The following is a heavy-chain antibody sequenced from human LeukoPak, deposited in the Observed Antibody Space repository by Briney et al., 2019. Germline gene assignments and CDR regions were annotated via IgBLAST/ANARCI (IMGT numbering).Heavy chain of an antibody. V-gene: IGHV4-61*02. J-gene: IGHJ4*02. CDR3: SRDAPTYSGSYGRVY. CDR1: GGSISCGSYY. D-gene: IGHD1-26*01. CDR2: IYTSGST. Sequence: SQTLSLTWTVSGGSISCGSYYWSWIRQPAGKGLEWIGRIYTSGSTNYNPSLKSRVTISVDTSKNQFSLKLSSVTAADTAVYYCSRDAPTYSGSYGRVYWGQGTLVTVSS.